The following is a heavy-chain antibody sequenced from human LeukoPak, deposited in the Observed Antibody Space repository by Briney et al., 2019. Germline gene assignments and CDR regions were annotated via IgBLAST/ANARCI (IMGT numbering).Heavy chain of an antibody. CDR2: LSYSGST. Sequence: SGPTLVKPTQTLTLTCTFSGFSLSTSGVGVGWIRQPPGKGLEWIGFLSYSGSTYYNPSLKSRIAISLDTSKSQFSLNLNSVTATDTAVYYCARGLDYGGSPLPHDAFDIWGQGALVTVSS. CDR3: ARGLDYGGSPLPHDAFDI. D-gene: IGHD4-23*01. CDR1: GFSLSTSGVG. J-gene: IGHJ3*02. V-gene: IGHV4-30-4*08.